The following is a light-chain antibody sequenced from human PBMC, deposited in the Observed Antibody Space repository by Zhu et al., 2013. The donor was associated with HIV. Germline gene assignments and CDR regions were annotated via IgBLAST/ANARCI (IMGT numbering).Light chain of an antibody. Sequence: EIVLTQSPGTLSLSPGERATLSCRASQTVSSNYLAWYQQRLGQAPRLLIYGASSRATGIPDRFSGSGSGTDFTLTISGLEPEDFAVYYCQQRSNWLWTFGQGTKVEIK. CDR3: QQRSNWLWT. J-gene: IGKJ1*01. V-gene: IGKV3D-20*02. CDR1: QTVSSNY. CDR2: GAS.